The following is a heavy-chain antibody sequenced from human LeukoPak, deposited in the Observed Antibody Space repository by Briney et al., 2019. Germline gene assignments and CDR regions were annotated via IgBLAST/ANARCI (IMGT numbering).Heavy chain of an antibody. CDR1: GGTFSSYA. Sequence: GSSVKVSCKASGGTFSSYAISWVRQAPGQGLEWMGGIIPIFGTANYAQKFQGRVTITADESTSTAYMELSSLRSEDTAVYYCARGVPYCSSTSCYRWFDPWGQGTLVTVSS. V-gene: IGHV1-69*01. CDR2: IIPIFGTA. D-gene: IGHD2-2*01. CDR3: ARGVPYCSSTSCYRWFDP. J-gene: IGHJ5*02.